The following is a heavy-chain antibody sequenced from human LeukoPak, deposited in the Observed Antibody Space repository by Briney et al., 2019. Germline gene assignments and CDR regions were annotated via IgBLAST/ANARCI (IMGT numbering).Heavy chain of an antibody. CDR1: GYTFTGYY. CDR3: ASGEDYYYYYMDV. V-gene: IGHV1-46*01. CDR2: INPSGGST. J-gene: IGHJ6*03. Sequence: ASVKVSCKASGYTFTGYYMHWVRQAPGQGLEWMGWINPSGGSTSYAQKFQGRVTMTRDMSTSTVYMELSSLRSEDTAVYYCASGEDYYYYYMDVWGKGTTVTVSS.